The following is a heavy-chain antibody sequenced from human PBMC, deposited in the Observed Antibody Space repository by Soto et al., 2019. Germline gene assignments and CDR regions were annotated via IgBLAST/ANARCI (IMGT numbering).Heavy chain of an antibody. CDR3: ARGGTFAYDTSGYSVY. CDR2: INPKSGGT. D-gene: IGHD3-22*01. Sequence: ASVKVSCKTSGYTFSAYYMHWVRQAPGQGLEWMGWINPKSGGTLYAQKFQGRVTMTRGTSISTAYMELSRLRSDDTAVYYCARGGTFAYDTSGYSVYWGQGTLVTVSS. V-gene: IGHV1-2*02. CDR1: GYTFSAYY. J-gene: IGHJ4*02.